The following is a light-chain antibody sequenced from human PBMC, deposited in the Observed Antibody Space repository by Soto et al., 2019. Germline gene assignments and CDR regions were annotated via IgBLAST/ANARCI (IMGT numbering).Light chain of an antibody. J-gene: IGLJ2*01. Sequence: QSALTQPPSASGTPGQSVTTPCTGTSSDVGDYNYVSWYQQHPGKAPKLVIYEVSRRPSGVPDRFSGSKSGNTASLTVSGLQAEDEADYYCSSNAGSNNLVFGGGTQLTVL. CDR1: SSDVGDYNY. CDR3: SSNAGSNNLV. CDR2: EVS. V-gene: IGLV2-8*01.